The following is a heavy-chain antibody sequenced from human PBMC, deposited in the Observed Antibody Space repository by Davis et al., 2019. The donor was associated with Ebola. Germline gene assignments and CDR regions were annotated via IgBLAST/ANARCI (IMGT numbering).Heavy chain of an antibody. Sequence: SETLSLTCTVSGGSISSYYWSWIRQPPGKGLEWIGYIYYSGSTNYNPSLKSRVTISVDTSKNQFSLKLSSVTAADTAVYYCAGGEVYYDILTGYYHGWFDPWGQGTLVTVSS. V-gene: IGHV4-59*08. CDR1: GGSISSYY. CDR3: AGGEVYYDILTGYYHGWFDP. D-gene: IGHD3-9*01. J-gene: IGHJ5*02. CDR2: IYYSGST.